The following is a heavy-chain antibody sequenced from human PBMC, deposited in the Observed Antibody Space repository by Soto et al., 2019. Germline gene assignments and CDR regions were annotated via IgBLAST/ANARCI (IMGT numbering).Heavy chain of an antibody. CDR1: VFTFSSYA. Sequence: PGGSLRLSCASSVFTFSSYAMSCVRHSPGKGLEWVSAISGSGGSTYYADSVKGRFTISRDNSKNTLYLQMSSLRAEDTAVYYCAKAGWNPTGERYYFEYWGQGTLVNVSS. J-gene: IGHJ4*02. CDR2: ISGSGGST. D-gene: IGHD1-1*01. CDR3: AKAGWNPTGERYYFEY. V-gene: IGHV3-23*01.